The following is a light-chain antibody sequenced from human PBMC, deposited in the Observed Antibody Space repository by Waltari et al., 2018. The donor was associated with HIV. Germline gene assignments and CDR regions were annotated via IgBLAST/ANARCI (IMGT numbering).Light chain of an antibody. CDR2: AVY. V-gene: IGLV2-14*01. Sequence: HSALTQPASVSGSPGQSITISCTGPTSDISDFHFVSWYQQSPGRAPKRLIFAVYSTPSGISDRFSGSKSGVTASLTISALRAEDEADYFCSSYSARGFVVFGGGTKVTVL. CDR3: SSYSARGFVV. J-gene: IGLJ3*02. CDR1: TSDISDFHF.